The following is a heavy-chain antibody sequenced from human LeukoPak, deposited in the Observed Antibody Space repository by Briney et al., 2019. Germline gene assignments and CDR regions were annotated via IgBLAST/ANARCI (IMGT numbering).Heavy chain of an antibody. CDR1: GGSFSGYY. CDR2: INHSGST. CDR3: ARIRRYSSGWYVGY. D-gene: IGHD6-19*01. V-gene: IGHV4-34*01. Sequence: SETLSLTCAVYGGSFSGYYWSWIRQPPGKGLEWIGEINHSGSTNHNPSLKSRVTISVDTSKNQFSLKLSSVTAADTAVYYCARIRRYSSGWYVGYWGQGTLVTVSS. J-gene: IGHJ4*02.